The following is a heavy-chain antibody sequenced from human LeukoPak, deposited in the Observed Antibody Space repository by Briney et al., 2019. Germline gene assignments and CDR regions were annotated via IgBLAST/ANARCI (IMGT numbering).Heavy chain of an antibody. V-gene: IGHV3-23*01. CDR2: ITGRGEHI. CDR3: AKDRRLAAFDY. Sequence: GGTLRLSCTASGFTFSSYGMNWVRQAPGKGLEWVSGITGRGEHIFYAGSVKGRFAISRDNSKNTLYLQMNSLRAEDTAVYYCAKDRRLAAFDYGGQGTLVTVSS. J-gene: IGHJ4*02. D-gene: IGHD6-25*01. CDR1: GFTFSSYG.